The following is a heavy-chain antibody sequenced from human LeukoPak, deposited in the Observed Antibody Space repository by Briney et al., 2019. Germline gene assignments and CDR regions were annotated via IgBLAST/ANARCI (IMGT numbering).Heavy chain of an antibody. CDR3: ARAGSGWYGNDY. CDR1: GFTFSSYE. D-gene: IGHD6-19*01. Sequence: GGSLRLSCTASGFTFSSYEMNWVRQAPGKGLEWVSYITSGGSTVYYADSVKGRFTISRDNAKNSLYLQMNSLRAEDTAVYYCARAGSGWYGNDYWGQGTLVTVSS. V-gene: IGHV3-48*03. J-gene: IGHJ4*02. CDR2: ITSGGSTV.